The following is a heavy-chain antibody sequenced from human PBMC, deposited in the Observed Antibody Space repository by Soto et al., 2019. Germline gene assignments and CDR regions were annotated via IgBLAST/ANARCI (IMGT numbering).Heavy chain of an antibody. V-gene: IGHV4-30-4*01. CDR3: ANGPTGDKVDS. D-gene: IGHD7-27*01. Sequence: QVQLQESGPGLVKPSQTLSLTCTVSGGSISTVDYWWSWIRQSPDMGLEWIGHIYDGGRTYNNPSIERRVTMSTNTSKIQLSPTLSSVSAADTAFYYCANGPTGDKVDSWGQGTLVTVSS. CDR1: GGSISTVDYW. J-gene: IGHJ4*02. CDR2: IYDGGRT.